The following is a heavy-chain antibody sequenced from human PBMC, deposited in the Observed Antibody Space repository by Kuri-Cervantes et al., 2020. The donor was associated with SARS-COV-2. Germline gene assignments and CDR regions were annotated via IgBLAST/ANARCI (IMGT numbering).Heavy chain of an antibody. Sequence: ASVKVSCKASGYTFTGYYMHWVRQAPGQGLEWMGIINPSGGSTSYAQKFQGRVTMTRDTSTSTVYMGLSSLRSEDTAVYYCARVGGGGEITIFGESSLGGLDHWGQGTLVTVSS. CDR2: INPSGGST. CDR3: ARVGGGGEITIFGESSLGGLDH. CDR1: GYTFTGYY. D-gene: IGHD3-3*01. V-gene: IGHV1-46*03. J-gene: IGHJ4*02.